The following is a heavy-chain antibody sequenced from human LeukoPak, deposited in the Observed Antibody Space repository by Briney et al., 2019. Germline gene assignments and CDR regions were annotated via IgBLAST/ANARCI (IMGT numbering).Heavy chain of an antibody. CDR2: IIPIFGTA. V-gene: IGHV1-69*06. J-gene: IGHJ5*02. D-gene: IGHD3-10*01. CDR1: GGTFSSYA. Sequence: SVKVSCKASGGTFSSYAISWVRQAPGQGREWMGGIIPIFGTANYAQKFQGRVTITSDKSTSTAYMELSSLSPEDTAVYYCARDYRYYYGSGSMKLDPWGQGTLVTVSS. CDR3: ARDYRYYYGSGSMKLDP.